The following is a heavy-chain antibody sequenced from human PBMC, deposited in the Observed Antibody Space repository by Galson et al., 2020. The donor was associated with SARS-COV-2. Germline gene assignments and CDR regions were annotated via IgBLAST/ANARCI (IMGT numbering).Heavy chain of an antibody. D-gene: IGHD3-10*01. CDR1: GGSISSYY. CDR2: IYYSGST. V-gene: IGHV4-59*01. Sequence: SETLSLTCTVSGGSISSYYWSWIRQPPGKGLEWIGYIYYSGSTNYNPSLKSRVTISVDTSKNQSSLKLSSVTAADTAVYYCARGDYYGSGSWTVAFDIWGQGTMVTVSS. CDR3: ARGDYYGSGSWTVAFDI. J-gene: IGHJ3*02.